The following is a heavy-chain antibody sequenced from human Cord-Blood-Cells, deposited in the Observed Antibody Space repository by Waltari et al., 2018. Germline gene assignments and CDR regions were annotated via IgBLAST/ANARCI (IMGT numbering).Heavy chain of an antibody. CDR3: TGNYDILTGYLSLFDY. CDR2: SRTKANRYAT. D-gene: IGHD3-9*01. CDR1: GFTFSGSA. J-gene: IGHJ4*02. Sequence: EVQLVESGGGLVQPGGSLKLSCAASGFTFSGSAMHWVRQASGKGLEWVGRSRTKANRYATAYAASVKGRFTISRDDSKNTAYLQMNSLKTEDTAVYYCTGNYDILTGYLSLFDYWGQGTLVTVSS. V-gene: IGHV3-73*02.